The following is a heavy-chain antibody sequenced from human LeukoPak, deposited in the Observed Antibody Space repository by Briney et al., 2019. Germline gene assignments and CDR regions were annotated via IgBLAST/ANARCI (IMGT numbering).Heavy chain of an antibody. CDR3: ARSSYSSSSSV. J-gene: IGHJ3*01. V-gene: IGHV3-30-3*01. Sequence: GGSLRLSCAASGFTFSSYAMHWVRQAPGKGLEWVALISYDGSNKYYADSVKGRFTISRDNAKNSLYLQINSLRAEDTAVYYCARSSYSSSSSVWGQGTMVTVSS. CDR1: GFTFSSYA. CDR2: ISYDGSNK. D-gene: IGHD6-6*01.